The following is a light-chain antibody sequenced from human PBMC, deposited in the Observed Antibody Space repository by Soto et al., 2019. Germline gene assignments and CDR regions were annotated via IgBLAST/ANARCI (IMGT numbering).Light chain of an antibody. V-gene: IGKV3-11*01. CDR1: QRIANY. CDR2: ATS. J-gene: IGKJ3*01. CDR3: QQRSSWPFT. Sequence: EVVLTQSPATLSLFPGEGATLSFMASQRIANYLAWSKKKPGQDPRPLIYATSNRVAGIIARFSGSASATDFTLTISSIEPEDFAVYSCQQRSSWPFTSGPGTKVDI.